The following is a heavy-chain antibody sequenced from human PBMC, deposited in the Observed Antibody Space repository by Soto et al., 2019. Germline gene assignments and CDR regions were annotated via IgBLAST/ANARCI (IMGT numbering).Heavy chain of an antibody. CDR1: GFTFSSYW. D-gene: IGHD2-2*01. CDR2: INSDGSST. J-gene: IGHJ4*02. Sequence: EEQLVESGGGLVQPGGSLRLSCAASGFTFSSYWMHWVRQAPGKGLVWVSRINSDGSSTSYADSVKGRFTISRDNAKNTLYLQMNSLGAEDTAVYYCASDRGYCSSTSCSQFGYWGQGTLVTVSS. CDR3: ASDRGYCSSTSCSQFGY. V-gene: IGHV3-74*01.